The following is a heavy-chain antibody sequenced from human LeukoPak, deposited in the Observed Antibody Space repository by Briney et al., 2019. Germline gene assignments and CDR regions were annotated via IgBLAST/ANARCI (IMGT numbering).Heavy chain of an antibody. V-gene: IGHV4-59*01. Sequence: SETLSLTCTVSGGSISSYYWSWIRQPPGKRLEWIGYIYYSGSTNYNPSLKSRVTISVDTSKNQFSLKLSSVTAADTAVYYCARLHRGEEAFDIWGQGTMVTVSS. CDR2: IYYSGST. J-gene: IGHJ3*02. CDR1: GGSISSYY. CDR3: ARLHRGEEAFDI.